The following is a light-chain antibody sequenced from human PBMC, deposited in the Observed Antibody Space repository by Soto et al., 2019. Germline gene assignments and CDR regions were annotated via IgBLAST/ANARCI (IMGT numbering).Light chain of an antibody. CDR3: QQRSNWPPT. J-gene: IGKJ2*01. Sequence: EIVMTQSPATLSVSPGERATLSCRASQSVSSNLAWYQQKSGQAPRLLIYDASNRATGIPARFSGGGSGTDFILTVSSLEPEDFAVYYCQQRSNWPPTFGQGTKLEI. CDR1: QSVSSN. CDR2: DAS. V-gene: IGKV3-11*01.